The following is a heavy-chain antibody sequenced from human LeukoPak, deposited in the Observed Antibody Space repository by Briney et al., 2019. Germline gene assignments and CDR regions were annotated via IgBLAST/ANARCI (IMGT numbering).Heavy chain of an antibody. D-gene: IGHD3-16*02. CDR3: ARGANYDYVWGSYLGY. CDR1: GFTFSSYA. Sequence: GGSLRLSCAASGFTFSSYAMHWVRQAPGKGLEWVAVISNDGVNKYYADSAKGRFTISRDNSKNTVYLQMNSLRAEDTAVYYCARGANYDYVWGSYLGYWGQGTLVTVSS. V-gene: IGHV3-30*04. CDR2: ISNDGVNK. J-gene: IGHJ4*02.